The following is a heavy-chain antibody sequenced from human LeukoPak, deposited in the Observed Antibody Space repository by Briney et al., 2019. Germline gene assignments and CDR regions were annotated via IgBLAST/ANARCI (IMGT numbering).Heavy chain of an antibody. J-gene: IGHJ4*02. Sequence: PSETLSLTCTVSGGSISSYYWSWIRQPAGKGLEWIGRIYTSGSTNYNPSLKSRVTVSVDTSKNQFSLKLSSVTAADTAVYYCARDRRLPFRGSLLDYWGQGTLVTVSS. CDR2: IYTSGST. CDR1: GGSISSYY. CDR3: ARDRRLPFRGSLLDY. V-gene: IGHV4-4*07. D-gene: IGHD2-15*01.